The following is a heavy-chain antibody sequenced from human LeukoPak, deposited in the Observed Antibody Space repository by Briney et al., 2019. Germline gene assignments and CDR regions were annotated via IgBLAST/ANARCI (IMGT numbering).Heavy chain of an antibody. V-gene: IGHV4-34*01. D-gene: IGHD3-10*01. Sequence: SETLSLTCAVYGGSFSGYYWSWIRQPPGKGLEWIGEINHSGSTNYNPSLKSRVTISVDTSKNQFSLKLSSVTAADTAVYYCAKDLLWFGELKGLYFDYWGQGTLVTVSS. J-gene: IGHJ4*02. CDR2: INHSGST. CDR1: GGSFSGYY. CDR3: AKDLLWFGELKGLYFDY.